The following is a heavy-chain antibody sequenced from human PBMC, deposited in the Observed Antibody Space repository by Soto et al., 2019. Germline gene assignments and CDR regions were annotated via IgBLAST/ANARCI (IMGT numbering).Heavy chain of an antibody. V-gene: IGHV4-31*03. CDR1: GGSISSGGYY. CDR2: IYYSGST. CDR3: ARVKDYYDSSGYSSYGMDV. D-gene: IGHD3-22*01. Sequence: SETLSLTCTVSGGSISSGGYYWSWIRQHPGKGLEWIGYIYYSGSTYYNPSLKSRVTISVDTSKNQFSLKLSSVTAADTAVYYCARVKDYYDSSGYSSYGMDVWGQGTTVTVSS. J-gene: IGHJ6*02.